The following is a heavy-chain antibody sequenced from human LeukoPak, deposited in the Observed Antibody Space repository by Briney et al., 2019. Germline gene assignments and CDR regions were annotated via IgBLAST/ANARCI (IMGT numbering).Heavy chain of an antibody. CDR2: ISSSGSTI. J-gene: IGHJ4*02. CDR1: GFTFSDYY. D-gene: IGHD3-3*01. Sequence: PGGSLRLSCAASGFTFSDYYMSWIRQAPGKGLEWVSYISSSGSTIYYADSVKGRFTISRDNAKNSLYLQMNSLRAEDTAVYYCARDSDYDFWSGYYTSALDYWGQGTLVTVSS. V-gene: IGHV3-11*01. CDR3: ARDSDYDFWSGYYTSALDY.